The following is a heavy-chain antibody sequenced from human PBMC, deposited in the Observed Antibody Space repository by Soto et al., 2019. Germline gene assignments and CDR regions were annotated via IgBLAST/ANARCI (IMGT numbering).Heavy chain of an antibody. CDR1: GGSLSGHY. V-gene: IGHV4-34*01. CDR3: ASPQYNWNNPFVY. CDR2: INHLGST. J-gene: IGHJ4*02. D-gene: IGHD1-20*01. Sequence: XGTLYISCAVYGGSLSGHYWSWLRQPPGKGLEWIGEINHLGSTDYNPSLRSRVTISVDRSKNQFSLRLTSVTAADTAVYYCASPQYNWNNPFVYWGQGTQVTVSS.